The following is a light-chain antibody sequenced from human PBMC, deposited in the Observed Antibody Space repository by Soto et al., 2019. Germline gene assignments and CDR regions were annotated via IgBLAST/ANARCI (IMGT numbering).Light chain of an antibody. V-gene: IGKV3-11*01. CDR3: QQRSNWPPGLT. Sequence: EIVLTQSPATLSLSPGERATLSCRASQSVSSYLAWYQQKPGQAPRLLIYDASNRATGIPARFSGSGSGPHFTLTISSLEPEDFAVYYCQQRSNWPPGLTFCGGTKVEIK. CDR1: QSVSSY. J-gene: IGKJ4*01. CDR2: DAS.